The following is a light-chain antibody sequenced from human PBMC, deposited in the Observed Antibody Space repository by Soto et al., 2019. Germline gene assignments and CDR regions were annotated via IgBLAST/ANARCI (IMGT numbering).Light chain of an antibody. CDR2: DVS. Sequence: QSVLAQRASVSGSPGQSITISCTGTSSDVGGYNYVSWYQQHPGKAPKLMIYDVSNRPSGVSNRFSGSKSGNTASLTISGLHAEYEADYYCSSYTSSSTLLYVFGSGTKVTVL. CDR3: SSYTSSSTLLYV. CDR1: SSDVGGYNY. J-gene: IGLJ1*01. V-gene: IGLV2-14*01.